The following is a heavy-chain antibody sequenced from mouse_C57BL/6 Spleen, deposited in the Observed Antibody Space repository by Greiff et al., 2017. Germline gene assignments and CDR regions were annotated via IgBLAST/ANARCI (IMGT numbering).Heavy chain of an antibody. CDR3: TTKGTTVVGYY. D-gene: IGHD1-1*01. Sequence: VQLQQSGAELVRPGASVKLSCTASGFNINDYYMHWVKQRPEQGLEWIGRIDPEDGDTEYAPKFQGKATMTADTSSNTAYLQLSSLTSEDTAVYYCTTKGTTVVGYYWGQGTTLTVSS. CDR1: GFNINDYY. V-gene: IGHV14-1*01. J-gene: IGHJ2*01. CDR2: IDPEDGDT.